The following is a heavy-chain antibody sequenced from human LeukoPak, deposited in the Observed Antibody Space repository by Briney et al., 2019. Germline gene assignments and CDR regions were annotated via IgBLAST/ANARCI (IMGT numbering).Heavy chain of an antibody. D-gene: IGHD7-27*01. CDR1: GYTFTDYG. CDR3: ARSNRLGIFDY. J-gene: IGHJ4*02. Sequence: GASVKVSCKASGYTFTDYGISWVRQAPGQGLEWMGWISTYNGNTNYAQKLQGRVTMTTDTSTSTAYMELRSLRSDDTAVFYCARSNRLGIFDYWAQGTLVTVSS. CDR2: ISTYNGNT. V-gene: IGHV1-18*01.